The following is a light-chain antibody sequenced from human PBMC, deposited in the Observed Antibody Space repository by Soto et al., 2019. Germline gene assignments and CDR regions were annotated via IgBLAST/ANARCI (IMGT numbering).Light chain of an antibody. CDR2: DAS. J-gene: IGKJ4*02. Sequence: EVVMTQSPATLSVSPGERVTFSCRASQSVTTNLAWYQHKPGQSPRLLISDASTGASGIPPRFSGSGSGTEFTLTIDRLQSADFAVYYCQQYDRWQVKFGGGTKVDIK. V-gene: IGKV3-15*01. CDR3: QQYDRWQVK. CDR1: QSVTTN.